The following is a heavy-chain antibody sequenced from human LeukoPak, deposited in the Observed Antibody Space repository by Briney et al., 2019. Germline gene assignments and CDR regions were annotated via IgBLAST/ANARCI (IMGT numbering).Heavy chain of an antibody. Sequence: GGSLRLSCAASGFTFSSYSMNWVRQAPGKGLEWVSSISSSSSYIYYADSVKGRFTISRDNAKNSLYLQMNSLRAEDTAVYYCARIFGGYDLGGSGWYDYWGQGTLVTVSS. CDR3: ARIFGGYDLGGSGWYDY. V-gene: IGHV3-21*01. D-gene: IGHD6-19*01. CDR1: GFTFSSYS. J-gene: IGHJ4*02. CDR2: ISSSSSYI.